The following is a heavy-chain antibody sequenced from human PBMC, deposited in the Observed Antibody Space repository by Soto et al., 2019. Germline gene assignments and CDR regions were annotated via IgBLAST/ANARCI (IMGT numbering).Heavy chain of an antibody. CDR2: ILPVFGTA. Sequence: QVHLVQSGAAVKKPGSSVKVSCKASGGTFSTSSINWLRQAPGQRPEWMGNILPVFGTADYAQKFRDRVTITADKSTNTAYMELRSLFSEDAAVYYCARGHGYGGNSDAFDIWGQGTVVTASS. CDR3: ARGHGYGGNSDAFDI. V-gene: IGHV1-69*14. D-gene: IGHD4-17*01. J-gene: IGHJ3*02. CDR1: GGTFSTSS.